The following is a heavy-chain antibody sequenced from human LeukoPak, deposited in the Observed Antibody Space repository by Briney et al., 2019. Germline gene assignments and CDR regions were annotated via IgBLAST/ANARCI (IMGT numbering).Heavy chain of an antibody. CDR2: IDPSDPYT. V-gene: IGHV5-10-1*01. J-gene: IGHJ4*02. CDR1: GYRFTNCW. D-gene: IGHD3-9*01. Sequence: GESLKISCKGFGYRFTNCWITWVRQMPGKGLESVGRIDPSDPYTNYSPSFQGHVTMSADRSIGTAYLQWSSLQASDTAMYYCARLTSVTGYGDYWGQGTLVTVSS. CDR3: ARLTSVTGYGDY.